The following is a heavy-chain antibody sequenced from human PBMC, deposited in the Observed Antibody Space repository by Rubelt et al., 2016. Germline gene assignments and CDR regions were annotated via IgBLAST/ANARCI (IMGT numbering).Heavy chain of an antibody. J-gene: IGHJ4*02. D-gene: IGHD3-3*01. Sequence: QITLKESGPTLVKPTQTLTLPCTFSGFSLSTCGVGVGWIRQPPRKALKWLALIYWVDDKRYSPSVKSRSTLTKETAKNPVGLTMTTIDPGDTATYYCAHLPWRGYGNWGQGTLVTVSS. CDR3: AHLPWRGYGN. CDR2: IYWVDDK. CDR1: GFSLSTCGVG. V-gene: IGHV2-5*02.